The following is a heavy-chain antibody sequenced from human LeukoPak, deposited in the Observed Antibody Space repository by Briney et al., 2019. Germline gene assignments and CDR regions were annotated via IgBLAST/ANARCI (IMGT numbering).Heavy chain of an antibody. V-gene: IGHV3-69-1*01. CDR1: GFTLTNYW. CDR3: AKDYQWSCDY. Sequence: GGSLRLSCAASGFTLTNYWMHWVRQAPGKGLEWVAHIGFGGNFYYADSVKGRFTISRDNAKNSLYLQMDNLRDDDTAVYYCAKDYQWSCDYWGQGTLVTVSS. CDR2: IGFGGNF. D-gene: IGHD2-15*01. J-gene: IGHJ4*02.